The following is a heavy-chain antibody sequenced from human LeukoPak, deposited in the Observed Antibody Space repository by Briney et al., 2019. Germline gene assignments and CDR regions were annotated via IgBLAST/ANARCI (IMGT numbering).Heavy chain of an antibody. J-gene: IGHJ6*03. CDR3: ARRPIGVAGTYFYYYLDV. V-gene: IGHV4-34*01. CDR1: GGSFSGYY. CDR2: INHSGST. Sequence: PSETLSLTCAVYGGSFSGYYWSWIRQPPGKGLEWIGEINHSGSTNYNPSLKSRVTISVDTSKNQFSLKLSSVTAADTAVYSCARRPIGVAGTYFYYYLDVWGKGTTVTVSS. D-gene: IGHD6-19*01.